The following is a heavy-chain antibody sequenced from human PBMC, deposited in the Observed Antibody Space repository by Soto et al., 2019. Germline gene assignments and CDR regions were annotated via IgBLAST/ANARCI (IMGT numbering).Heavy chain of an antibody. CDR1: GFTFSSYA. Sequence: GGSLRLSCAASGFTFSSYAMSWVRQAPGKGLEWVSAISGSGGSTYYADSVKGRFTISRDNAKNTLYLEMNSLRAEDTAVYYCARVSVDNPYFSNLSWFDPWGQGTLVTVSS. J-gene: IGHJ5*02. V-gene: IGHV3-23*01. D-gene: IGHD1-1*01. CDR3: ARVSVDNPYFSNLSWFDP. CDR2: ISGSGGST.